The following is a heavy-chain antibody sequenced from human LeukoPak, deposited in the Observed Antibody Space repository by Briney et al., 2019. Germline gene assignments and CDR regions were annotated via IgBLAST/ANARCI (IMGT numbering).Heavy chain of an antibody. J-gene: IGHJ4*02. CDR3: AREGGEWELLRTFDY. Sequence: GGSLRPSCAASGFTFSSYEMNWVRQAPGKGLEWVSYISSSGSTIYYADSVKGRFTISRDNAKNSLYLQMNSLRAEDTAVYYCAREGGEWELLRTFDYWGQGTLVTVSS. CDR1: GFTFSSYE. D-gene: IGHD1-26*01. V-gene: IGHV3-48*03. CDR2: ISSSGSTI.